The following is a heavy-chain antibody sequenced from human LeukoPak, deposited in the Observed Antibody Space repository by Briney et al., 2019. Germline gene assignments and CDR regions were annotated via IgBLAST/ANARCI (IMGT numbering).Heavy chain of an antibody. CDR3: ARHDIVATIDY. CDR1: GGSFSGYY. J-gene: IGHJ4*02. V-gene: IGHV4-34*01. Sequence: KASETLSLTCAVYGGSFSGYYWSWVRQPPGKGLEWIGEINHSGSTNYNPSLKSRVTISVDTSKNQFYLKLSSVTAADTAVYYCARHDIVATIDYWGQGTLVTVSS. D-gene: IGHD5-12*01. CDR2: INHSGST.